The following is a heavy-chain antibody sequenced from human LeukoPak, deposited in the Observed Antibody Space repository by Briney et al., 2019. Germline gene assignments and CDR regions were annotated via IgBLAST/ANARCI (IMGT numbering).Heavy chain of an antibody. J-gene: IGHJ4*02. Sequence: SETLSLTCAVYGGSFSGYYWSWIRQPPGKGLEWIGEINHSGSTNYNPSLKSRVTISVDTSKNQFSLKLSSVTAADTAVYYCARSWNGYYFDYWGQGTLVTVSS. CDR2: INHSGST. CDR1: GGSFSGYY. CDR3: ARSWNGYYFDY. D-gene: IGHD1-1*01. V-gene: IGHV4-34*01.